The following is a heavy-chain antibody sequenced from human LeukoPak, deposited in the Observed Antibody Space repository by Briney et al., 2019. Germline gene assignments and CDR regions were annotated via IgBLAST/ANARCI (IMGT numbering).Heavy chain of an antibody. CDR1: GFTFSSYA. CDR3: ARGGGTTDSAWYGYYFDH. D-gene: IGHD6-19*01. Sequence: GGSLRLSCAVSGFTFSSYAMHWVRQAPGKGLEWVAVISFDGTNKYYAASVKGRFTMSRDNSKNTLYVQMNSQRPEDTAVYYCARGGGTTDSAWYGYYFDHWGQGTLVTVSS. J-gene: IGHJ4*02. V-gene: IGHV3-30*04. CDR2: ISFDGTNK.